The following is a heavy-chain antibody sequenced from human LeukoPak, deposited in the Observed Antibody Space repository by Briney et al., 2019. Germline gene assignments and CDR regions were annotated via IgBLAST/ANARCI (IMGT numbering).Heavy chain of an antibody. J-gene: IGHJ4*02. Sequence: GGSLRLSCAASGFTFSSYGMSWVRQAPGKGLEWVSAISGSGGSTYYADSVKGRFTISRDNSKNTLYLQMNSLRAEDTAVYYCARDASSSWYHYFDYWGQGTLVTVSS. V-gene: IGHV3-23*01. CDR3: ARDASSSWYHYFDY. CDR1: GFTFSSYG. CDR2: ISGSGGST. D-gene: IGHD6-13*01.